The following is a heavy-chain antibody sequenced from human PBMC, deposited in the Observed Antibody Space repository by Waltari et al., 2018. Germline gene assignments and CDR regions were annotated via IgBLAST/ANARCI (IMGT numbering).Heavy chain of an antibody. CDR2: IIPILGIA. CDR1: GGTFSSYT. J-gene: IGHJ4*02. CDR3: ARDHSSSWYSWDY. Sequence: QVQLVQSGAEVKKPGSSVKVSCKASGGTFSSYTISWVRQAPGQGIEWMGRIIPILGIANYAQKFQGRVTITADKSTSTAYMELSSLRSEDTAVYYCARDHSSSWYSWDYWGQGTLVTVSS. V-gene: IGHV1-69*08. D-gene: IGHD6-13*01.